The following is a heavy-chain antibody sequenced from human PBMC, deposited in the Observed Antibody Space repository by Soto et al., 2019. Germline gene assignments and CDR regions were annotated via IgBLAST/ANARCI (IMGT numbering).Heavy chain of an antibody. D-gene: IGHD6-13*01. CDR2: ISYDGSNK. CDR3: AKKLRIAAAGPPGGMDV. Sequence: GGSLRLSCAASGFTFSSYGMHWVRQAPGKGLEWVAVISYDGSNKYYADSVKGRFTISRDNSKNTLYLQMNSLRAEDTAVYYCAKKLRIAAAGPPGGMDVWGQGTTVTVSS. V-gene: IGHV3-30*18. CDR1: GFTFSSYG. J-gene: IGHJ6*02.